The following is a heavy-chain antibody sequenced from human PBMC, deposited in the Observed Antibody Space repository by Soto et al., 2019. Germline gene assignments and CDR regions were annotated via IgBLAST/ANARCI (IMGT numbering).Heavy chain of an antibody. J-gene: IGHJ6*02. CDR1: GYTFTSYG. D-gene: IGHD3-22*01. CDR3: ARDAGIEYYDSSGYYFPQGYYYYGMDV. V-gene: IGHV1-18*04. Sequence: ASVKVSCKASGYTFTSYGISWVRQAPGQGLEWMGWVSAYNGNTNYAQKLQGRVTMTTDTSTSTAYMELRSLRSDDTAVYYCARDAGIEYYDSSGYYFPQGYYYYGMDVWGQGTTVTVSS. CDR2: VSAYNGNT.